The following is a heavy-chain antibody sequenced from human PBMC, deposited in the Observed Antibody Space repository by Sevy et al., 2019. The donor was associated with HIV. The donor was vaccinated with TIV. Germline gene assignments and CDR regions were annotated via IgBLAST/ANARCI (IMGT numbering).Heavy chain of an antibody. V-gene: IGHV3-64D*06. CDR3: VKDLMFGSGSTLYYGLDV. D-gene: IGHD6-19*01. CDR1: GFPFNSYA. Sequence: GGSLRLSCSASGFPFNSYAMHWARQAPGKGLEYVSVISSNGGNTNYADSVKGRFTISRDNSKNTLYLQMSSLRGEDMAVYYCVKDLMFGSGSTLYYGLDVWGHWTTVTVSS. CDR2: ISSNGGNT. J-gene: IGHJ6*02.